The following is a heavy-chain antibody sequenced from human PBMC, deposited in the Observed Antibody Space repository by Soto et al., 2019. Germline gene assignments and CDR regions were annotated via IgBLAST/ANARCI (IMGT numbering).Heavy chain of an antibody. CDR2: IDPSDSCT. D-gene: IGHD3-10*01. Sequence: PGESLKISCKGSGYSFTSYWISWVRQMPGKGLEWMGRIDPSDSCTNYSPSFQGHVTISADKSISTAYLQWSSLKASDTAMYYCARHTGSGSYYSVYFDYWGQGTLVTVSS. CDR1: GYSFTSYW. CDR3: ARHTGSGSYYSVYFDY. V-gene: IGHV5-10-1*01. J-gene: IGHJ4*02.